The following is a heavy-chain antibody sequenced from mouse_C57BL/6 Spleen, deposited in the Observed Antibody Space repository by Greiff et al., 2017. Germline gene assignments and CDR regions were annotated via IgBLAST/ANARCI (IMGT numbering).Heavy chain of an antibody. CDR1: GFTFSSYC. D-gene: IGHD3-2*02. J-gene: IGHJ2*01. CDR2: ISSGGSYT. Sequence: EVQGVESGGDLVKPGGSLKLSCAASGFTFSSYCMSWVRQTPDKRLEWVATISSGGSYTYYPDSVKGRFTISRDDAKNTLYLKKSSLKSEDTAMYYCTRNGAQAHFDYWGQGTTLTVSS. CDR3: TRNGAQAHFDY. V-gene: IGHV5-6*01.